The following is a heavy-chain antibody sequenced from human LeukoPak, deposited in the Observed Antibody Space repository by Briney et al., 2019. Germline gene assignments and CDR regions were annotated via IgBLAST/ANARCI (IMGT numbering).Heavy chain of an antibody. V-gene: IGHV3-21*04. J-gene: IGHJ6*04. Sequence: GGSLRLSCAASGFTFSNYQMNWVRQAPGKGLEWVSCISSSSSYIYYADSVKGRFTISRDNAKNSLFLQMNSLRAEDTAVYYCAIFHNWNDPRSYYYYGMDVWGKGTTVTVSS. CDR2: ISSSSSYI. CDR3: AIFHNWNDPRSYYYYGMDV. D-gene: IGHD1-1*01. CDR1: GFTFSNYQ.